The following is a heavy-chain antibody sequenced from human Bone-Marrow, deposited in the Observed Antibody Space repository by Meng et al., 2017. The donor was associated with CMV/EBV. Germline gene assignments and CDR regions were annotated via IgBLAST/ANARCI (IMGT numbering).Heavy chain of an antibody. Sequence: SETLSLTCAVYGGSFSGYYWSWIRQPPGKGLEWIGEINHSGSTYYNPSLKSRVTISVDTSKNQFSLKLSSVTAADTAVYYCAREGIVVVPAANDAFDIWGQGTMVTVSS. CDR3: AREGIVVVPAANDAFDI. D-gene: IGHD2-2*01. V-gene: IGHV4-34*01. CDR1: GGSFSGYY. CDR2: INHSGST. J-gene: IGHJ3*02.